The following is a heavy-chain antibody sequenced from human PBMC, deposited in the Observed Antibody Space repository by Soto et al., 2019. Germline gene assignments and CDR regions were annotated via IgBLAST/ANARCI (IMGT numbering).Heavy chain of an antibody. V-gene: IGHV5-51*01. CDR2: IYPDDSDT. D-gene: IGHD3-3*01. J-gene: IGHJ6*03. CDR3: ARQFLEWSLLGGYSYYYNYMDV. Sequence: GESLKISCKGSGYSFTSYWIGWVRQMPGKGLEWMGIIYPDDSDTRYNPSFQGQVTISADKFISTAYLQWSSLKASDTAMYFCARQFLEWSLLGGYSYYYNYMDVWGKGTTVTVSS. CDR1: GYSFTSYW.